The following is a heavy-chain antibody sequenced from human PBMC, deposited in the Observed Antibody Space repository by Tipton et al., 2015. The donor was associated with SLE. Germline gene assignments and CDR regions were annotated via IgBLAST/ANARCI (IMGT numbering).Heavy chain of an antibody. CDR2: ISYDGSNK. D-gene: IGHD3-16*01. CDR1: GFTFSSYA. V-gene: IGHV3-30*04. J-gene: IGHJ4*02. CDR3: ASPLLPPFGFDS. Sequence: SLRLSCAASGFTFSSYAMHWVRQAPDKGLEWVAVISYDGSNKYYADSVKGRFTISRDNSKNTLYLQMNSLRAEDSAVYYCASPLLPPFGFDSWGQGSLVTVSS.